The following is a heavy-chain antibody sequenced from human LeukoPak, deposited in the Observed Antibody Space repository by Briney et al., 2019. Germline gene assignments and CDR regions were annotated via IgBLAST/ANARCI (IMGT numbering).Heavy chain of an antibody. J-gene: IGHJ4*02. V-gene: IGHV3-30*18. CDR3: AKGGAYYYDSSGYED. Sequence: GRSLRLSCAASGFTFSSYGMHWVRQAPGKGLEWVAVISYDGSNKYYADSVKGRFTISGDNSKNTLYLQMNSLRAEDTAVYYCAKGGAYYYDSSGYEDWGQGTLVTVSS. D-gene: IGHD3-22*01. CDR2: ISYDGSNK. CDR1: GFTFSSYG.